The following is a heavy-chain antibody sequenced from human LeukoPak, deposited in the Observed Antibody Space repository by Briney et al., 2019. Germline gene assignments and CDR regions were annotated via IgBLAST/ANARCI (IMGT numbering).Heavy chain of an antibody. CDR2: ISSSDII. J-gene: IGHJ5*02. CDR3: ARRFDV. Sequence: GGSLRLSCAASGFTLSNYEMNWVRQAPGKGLEWVSYISSSDIIYYADSVKGRFTISRDNARNSLYLQMNSLRAEDTAVYYCARRFDVWGQGTLVTVSS. CDR1: GFTLSNYE. V-gene: IGHV3-48*03.